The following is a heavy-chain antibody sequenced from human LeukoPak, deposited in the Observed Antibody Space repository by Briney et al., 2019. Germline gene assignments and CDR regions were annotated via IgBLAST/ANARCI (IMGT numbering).Heavy chain of an antibody. CDR1: GGSINGNSYF. D-gene: IGHD5-24*01. Sequence: SETLSLTCTVSGGSINGNSYFWGWIRQPPGKGLEWIGNIFYSGSTKYSSSLKSRITISVDTSKNQFSLKMTPVTAADTAVYYCVTLDGYNWVNYWGQGTLVTVSS. CDR2: IFYSGST. J-gene: IGHJ4*02. CDR3: VTLDGYNWVNY. V-gene: IGHV4-39*01.